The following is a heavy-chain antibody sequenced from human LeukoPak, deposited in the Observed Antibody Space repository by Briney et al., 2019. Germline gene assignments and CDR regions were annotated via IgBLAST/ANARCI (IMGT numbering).Heavy chain of an antibody. CDR1: GFTFGSYS. V-gene: IGHV3-21*04. CDR2: IISSSSYI. Sequence: PGGSLRLSCAASGFTFGSYSMNWVRQAPGKGLEWVSSIISSSSYIYYADSVKGRFTVSRDDVKNTLYLQMNSLGVEDSAVYYCAKDEAPAAGSWNYYYGMDVWGQGTTVTVSS. CDR3: AKDEAPAAGSWNYYYGMDV. D-gene: IGHD6-13*01. J-gene: IGHJ6*02.